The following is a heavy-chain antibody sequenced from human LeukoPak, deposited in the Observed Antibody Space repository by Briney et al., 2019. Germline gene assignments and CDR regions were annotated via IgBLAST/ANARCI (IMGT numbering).Heavy chain of an antibody. CDR2: IINDGSYT. D-gene: IGHD3-10*01. J-gene: IGHJ4*02. CDR1: GFTFSPVW. CDR3: ARAYDSGSPYSSRY. V-gene: IGHV3-74*01. Sequence: GGSLRLSCAASGFTFSPVWMHWVRQAPGKGLMWVSHIINDGSYTTYADSVKGRFTISRDNAKNTVYLQMNSLTAEDTAVYYCARAYDSGSPYSSRYWGQGTLVTVSS.